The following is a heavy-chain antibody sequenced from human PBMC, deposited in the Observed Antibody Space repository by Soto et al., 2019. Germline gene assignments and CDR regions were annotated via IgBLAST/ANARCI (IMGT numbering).Heavy chain of an antibody. V-gene: IGHV3-49*03. Sequence: GGSLRLSCTASGFTFGDYAMSWFRQAPGKGLEWVGFIRSKAYGGTTEYAASVKGRFTISRDDSKSIAYLQMNSLKTEDTAVYYCTRSSVVNAFDYWGQGTLVTVSS. CDR1: GFTFGDYA. CDR3: TRSSVVNAFDY. D-gene: IGHD3-22*01. CDR2: IRSKAYGGTT. J-gene: IGHJ4*02.